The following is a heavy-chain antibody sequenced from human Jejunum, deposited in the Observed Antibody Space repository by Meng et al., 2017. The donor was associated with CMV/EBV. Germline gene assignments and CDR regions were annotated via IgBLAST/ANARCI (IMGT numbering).Heavy chain of an antibody. CDR3: ARAPYGSGSPLGESWFDP. D-gene: IGHD3-10*01. CDR1: GGSISSGGYY. Sequence: QLQESGPGLVKPSQTLSLTCTVSGGSISSGGYYWSWIRQHPGKGLEWIGYIHSSGSTYYNPSLRSRLTISVDTSKNQFSLKLSSVTAADTAVYYCARAPYGSGSPLGESWFDPWGQGTLVTVSS. V-gene: IGHV4-31*03. J-gene: IGHJ5*02. CDR2: IHSSGST.